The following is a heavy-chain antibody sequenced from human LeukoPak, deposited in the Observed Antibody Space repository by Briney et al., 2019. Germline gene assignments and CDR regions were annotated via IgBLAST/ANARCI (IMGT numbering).Heavy chain of an antibody. J-gene: IGHJ4*02. Sequence: KSSETLSLTCAVYGGSFSGYYWSWIRQPPGKGLEWLGEINHSGSTNYNPSLKSRVTISVDTSKNQFSLKLSSVTAADTAVYYCARSKYYYGSGSYSDNWGQGTLVTVSS. CDR3: ARSKYYYGSGSYSDN. V-gene: IGHV4-34*01. CDR1: GGSFSGYY. D-gene: IGHD3-10*01. CDR2: INHSGST.